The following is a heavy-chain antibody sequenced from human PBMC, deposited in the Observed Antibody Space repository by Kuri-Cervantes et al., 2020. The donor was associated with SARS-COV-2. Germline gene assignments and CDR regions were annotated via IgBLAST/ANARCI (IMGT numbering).Heavy chain of an antibody. J-gene: IGHJ4*02. CDR3: ARAADTDY. CDR1: RFTFSNYN. D-gene: IGHD5-18*01. V-gene: IGHV3-48*01. Sequence: ETLSLTCAASRFTFSNYNMNWVRQAPGKGLEWISSITSSSTTIHYADSVKGRFTISRDNAKNSLYLQMNSLRAEDTAVYYCARAADTDYWGQGTLVTVSS. CDR2: ITSSSTTI.